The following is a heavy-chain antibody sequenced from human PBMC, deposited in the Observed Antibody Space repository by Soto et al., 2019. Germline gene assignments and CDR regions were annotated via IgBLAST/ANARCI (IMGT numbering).Heavy chain of an antibody. D-gene: IGHD6-13*01. J-gene: IGHJ5*02. CDR1: GFTFSSYA. Sequence: QVQLVESGGGVVQPGRSLRLSCAASGFTFSSYAMHWVRQAPGKGLEWVAAILYDGSNQYYADAVKGRFTISRDNSKNTLYLQMNSMRVEDTAVYYCAKEGRVGYSTRYFRRDNWFDPWGQGTPVTVSS. V-gene: IGHV3-33*06. CDR3: AKEGRVGYSTRYFRRDNWFDP. CDR2: ILYDGSNQ.